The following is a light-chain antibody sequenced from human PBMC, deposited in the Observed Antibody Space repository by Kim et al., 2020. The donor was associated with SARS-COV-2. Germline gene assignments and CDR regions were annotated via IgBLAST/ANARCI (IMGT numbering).Light chain of an antibody. Sequence: PGKTARITCGGNNSGSKSVHWYQQKPGQAPVLVIYYDSDRPSGIPERFSGSNSGNTATLTISRVEAGDEADYYCQVWDSSSDHHYVFGTGTQLTVL. V-gene: IGLV3-21*04. J-gene: IGLJ1*01. CDR2: YDS. CDR3: QVWDSSSDHHYV. CDR1: NSGSKS.